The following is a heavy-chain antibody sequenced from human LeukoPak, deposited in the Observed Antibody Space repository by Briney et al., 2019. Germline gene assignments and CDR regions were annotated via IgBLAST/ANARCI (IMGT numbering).Heavy chain of an antibody. CDR3: ISERGGGSFHY. D-gene: IGHD5-12*01. J-gene: IGHJ4*02. V-gene: IGHV1-18*01. CDR1: GYTFTTYG. Sequence: ASVKVSCKASGYTFTTYGLSWVRQAPGQGPEWMGWISAYNGNTKYAQQFQGRVTMTRDTSASTAYMELRSLRSDDTAIYYCISERGGGSFHYWGQGTLVTVSS. CDR2: ISAYNGNT.